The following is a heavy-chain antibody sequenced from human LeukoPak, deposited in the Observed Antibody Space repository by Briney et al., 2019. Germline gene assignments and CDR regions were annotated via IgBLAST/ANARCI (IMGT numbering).Heavy chain of an antibody. D-gene: IGHD6-13*01. CDR3: ARYWAAAGSFDY. Sequence: SETLSLTCTVSGGSISSGGYYWSWIRQPPGKGLEWIGYIYHSGSTYYNPSLKSRVTISVDRSKIQFSLNLSSVTAADTAVYYCARYWAAAGSFDYWGQGTLVTVSS. V-gene: IGHV4-30-2*01. CDR1: GGSISSGGYY. CDR2: IYHSGST. J-gene: IGHJ4*02.